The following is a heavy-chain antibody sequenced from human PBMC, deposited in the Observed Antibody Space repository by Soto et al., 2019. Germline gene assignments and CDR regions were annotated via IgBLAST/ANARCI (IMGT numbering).Heavy chain of an antibody. V-gene: IGHV3-13*01. CDR1: GFTFSSFD. D-gene: IGHD1-20*01. J-gene: IGHJ5*02. CDR3: VTGRPTHWYS. Sequence: GGSLRLCCAASGFTFSSFDMHWVRQATGKGLEWVSGIGGGGDTYYPGSVKGRFTISRENAKNSLYLQMNSLRAGDTAVYYCVTGRPTHWYSWGQGTLVTVSS. CDR2: IGGGGDT.